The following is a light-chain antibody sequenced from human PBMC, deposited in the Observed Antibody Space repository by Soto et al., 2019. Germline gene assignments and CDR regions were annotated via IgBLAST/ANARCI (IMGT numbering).Light chain of an antibody. CDR1: QSISNS. CDR3: QQLNSYPLT. Sequence: DIQMTQSPSTRSASVGDRVTMTCRASQSISNSLAWYQQQPGKAPQLLIYAASTLQSGVPSRFSGSGSGTEFTLTISSLQPEAFATYYCQQLNSYPLTFGQGTRLPIK. CDR2: AAS. J-gene: IGKJ5*01. V-gene: IGKV1-9*01.